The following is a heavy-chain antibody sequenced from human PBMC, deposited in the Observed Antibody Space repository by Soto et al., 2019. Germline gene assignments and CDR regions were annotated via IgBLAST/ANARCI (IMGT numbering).Heavy chain of an antibody. D-gene: IGHD5-12*01. CDR3: ARDRGYSGYDCDY. J-gene: IGHJ4*02. V-gene: IGHV3-7*01. CDR1: GFTFSSYW. CDR2: IKQDGSEK. Sequence: GGSLRLSCAASGFTFSSYWMSWVRQAPGKGLEWVANIKQDGSEKYYVDSVKGRFTISRDNAKNSLYLQMNSLRAEDTAVYCCARDRGYSGYDCDYWGQGTLVTVSS.